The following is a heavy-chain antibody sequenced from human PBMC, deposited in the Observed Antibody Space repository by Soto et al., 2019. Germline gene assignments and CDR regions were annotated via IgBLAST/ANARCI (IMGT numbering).Heavy chain of an antibody. J-gene: IGHJ4*02. Sequence: PSETLSLTCTVSGGSISSSSYYWGWIRQPPGKGLEWIGSIYYSGSTYYNPSLKSRVTISVDTSKNQFSLKLSSVTAADTAVYYCARQDYGSGKPYWGQGTLVTVSS. CDR1: GGSISSSSYY. V-gene: IGHV4-39*01. CDR2: IYYSGST. CDR3: ARQDYGSGKPY. D-gene: IGHD3-10*01.